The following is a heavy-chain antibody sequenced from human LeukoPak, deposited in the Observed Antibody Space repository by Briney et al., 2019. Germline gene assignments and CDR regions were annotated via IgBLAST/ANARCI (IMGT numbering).Heavy chain of an antibody. J-gene: IGHJ4*02. CDR3: ARGRPHGNDY. CDR2: IASDGSST. V-gene: IGHV3-74*01. CDR1: GFTFSSYW. D-gene: IGHD4-23*01. Sequence: PGGSLRLSCAASGFTFSSYWMNWVRQAPGKGLVWVSRIASDGSSTTYADSVKGRFSISRDNAKNTLYLQMNSLRVEDTAVYYCARGRPHGNDYRDQGTLVTVSS.